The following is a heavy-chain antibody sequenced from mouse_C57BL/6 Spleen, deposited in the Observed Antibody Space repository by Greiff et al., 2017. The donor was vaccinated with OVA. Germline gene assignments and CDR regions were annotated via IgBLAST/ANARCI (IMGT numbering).Heavy chain of an antibody. J-gene: IGHJ2*01. CDR1: GYTFTSYW. D-gene: IGHD4-1*01. Sequence: VQLQQPGAELVKPGASVKMSCKASGYTFTSYWITWVKRRPGQGLGWIGVIYPGSGSTNYNEKFKGKATLTVDTSSSTAYMQLSSLTSEDSAVYYCARGGLGLYYFDYWGQGTTLTVSS. V-gene: IGHV1-55*01. CDR2: IYPGSGST. CDR3: ARGGLGLYYFDY.